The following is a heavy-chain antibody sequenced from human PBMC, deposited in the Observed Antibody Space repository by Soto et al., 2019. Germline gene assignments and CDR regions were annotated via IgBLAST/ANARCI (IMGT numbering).Heavy chain of an antibody. Sequence: EVQLVESGGGLVKPGGSLRLSCAASGFTFSSYSMNWVRQAPGKGLEWVSSISSSSSYIYYADSVKGRFTISRDNAKNSLYLQMNSLRAEDTAVYYCARAIAVADSYWYFDLWGRGTLVTVSS. CDR1: GFTFSSYS. V-gene: IGHV3-21*01. CDR3: ARAIAVADSYWYFDL. D-gene: IGHD6-19*01. CDR2: ISSSSSYI. J-gene: IGHJ2*01.